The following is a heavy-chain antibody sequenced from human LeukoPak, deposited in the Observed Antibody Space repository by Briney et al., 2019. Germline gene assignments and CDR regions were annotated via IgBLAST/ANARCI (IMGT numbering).Heavy chain of an antibody. CDR2: INPNSGGT. Sequence: SVTVSCKASEYTFSDYYIHWVRQAPGQGLEWLGWINPNSGGTKYAQDFQGRVSMTSDTSISTAYLELSSLTSDDTAVFYCARDGYTYGQFDYWGQGTLVTVSS. D-gene: IGHD5-18*01. J-gene: IGHJ4*02. CDR3: ARDGYTYGQFDY. V-gene: IGHV1-2*02. CDR1: EYTFSDYY.